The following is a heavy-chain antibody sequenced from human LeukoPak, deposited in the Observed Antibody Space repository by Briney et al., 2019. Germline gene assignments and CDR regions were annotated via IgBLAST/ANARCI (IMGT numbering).Heavy chain of an antibody. CDR2: IRYDGSDK. J-gene: IGHJ4*02. CDR3: AFGGEFGGNHLNKYFDY. CDR1: GFTFSDYG. Sequence: GGSLRLSCAASGFTFSDYGMHWVRQAPGKGLEWVAFIRYDGSDKYYADSMKGRFTISRDNSKNTLYLQMNSLRAEDTAVYYCAFGGEFGGNHLNKYFDYWGQGTLVTVSS. V-gene: IGHV3-30*02. D-gene: IGHD4-23*01.